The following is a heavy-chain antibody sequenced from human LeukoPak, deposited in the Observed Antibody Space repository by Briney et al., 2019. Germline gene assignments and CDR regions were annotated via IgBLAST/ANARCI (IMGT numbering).Heavy chain of an antibody. V-gene: IGHV1-69*05. CDR3: ARGTLTVDRYYYMDV. Sequence: SVKVSCKGSGGTFSSYAISWVRQAPGQGLEWMGGIIPIFGTANYAQKFQGRVTITTDESTSTAYMELSSLGSEDTAVYYCARGTLTVDRYYYMDVWGKGTTVTVSS. CDR1: GGTFSSYA. CDR2: IIPIFGTA. D-gene: IGHD4-23*01. J-gene: IGHJ6*03.